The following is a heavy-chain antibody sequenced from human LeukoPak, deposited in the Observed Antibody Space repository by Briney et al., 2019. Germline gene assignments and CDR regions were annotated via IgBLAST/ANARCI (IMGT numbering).Heavy chain of an antibody. CDR2: ISSSSSYI. Sequence: PGGSLRLSCAASGFTFSSYSMNWVRQAPGKGLEWVSSISSSSSYIYYADSVKGRFTISRDNAKNSLYLQMNSLRAEDTAVYYCARDRYFDSNYYYYYMDVWGKGTTVTVSS. J-gene: IGHJ6*03. CDR3: ARDRYFDSNYYYYYMDV. D-gene: IGHD3-9*01. V-gene: IGHV3-21*01. CDR1: GFTFSSYS.